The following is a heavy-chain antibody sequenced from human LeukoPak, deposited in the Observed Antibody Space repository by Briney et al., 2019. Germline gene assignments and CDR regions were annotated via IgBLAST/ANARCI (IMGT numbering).Heavy chain of an antibody. V-gene: IGHV4-34*01. J-gene: IGHJ4*02. CDR2: INHSGST. D-gene: IGHD2-2*01. CDR1: GGSISSYY. Sequence: SETLSLTCTVSGGSISSYYWSWIRQPPGKGLEWIGEINHSGSTNYNPSLKSRVTISVDTSKNQFSLKLSSVTAADTAVYYCARVRRYCSSTSCYGAGGIDYWGQGTLVTVSS. CDR3: ARVRRYCSSTSCYGAGGIDY.